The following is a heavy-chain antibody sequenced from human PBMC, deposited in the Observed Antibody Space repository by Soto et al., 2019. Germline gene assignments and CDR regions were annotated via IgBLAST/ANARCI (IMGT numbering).Heavy chain of an antibody. V-gene: IGHV3-23*01. Sequence: GGSLRLSCAASGFTFNNYAMNWVRQAPGKGLEWVATISATGGSTYYADSVKGRFTISRDNSKNTLYLQMNGLRVEDTAVYYCAKDRLAGNFDYWGQGTQVTVSS. CDR1: GFTFNNYA. CDR2: ISATGGST. CDR3: AKDRLAGNFDY. J-gene: IGHJ4*02.